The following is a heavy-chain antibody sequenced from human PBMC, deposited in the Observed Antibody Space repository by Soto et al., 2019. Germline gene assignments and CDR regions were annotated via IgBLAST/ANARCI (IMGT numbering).Heavy chain of an antibody. CDR3: ARCKQLVPSCYYYGMDV. CDR1: GGTFSSYA. V-gene: IGHV1-69*01. CDR2: IIPIFGTA. Sequence: QVQLVQSGAEVKKPGSSVKVSCKASGGTFSSYAISWVRQAPGQGLEWMGGIIPIFGTANYAQKFQGRVTITADESTSTAYMELSSLRSEDTAVYYCARCKQLVPSCYYYGMDVWGQGTTVTVSS. D-gene: IGHD6-13*01. J-gene: IGHJ6*02.